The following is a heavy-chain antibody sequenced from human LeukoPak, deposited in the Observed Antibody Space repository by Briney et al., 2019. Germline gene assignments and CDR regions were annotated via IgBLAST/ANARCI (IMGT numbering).Heavy chain of an antibody. Sequence: GGSLRLSCAASGFIFSDSYMSWIRQAPGKGLEWVSYISSSDSTISYADSVKGRFTISRDNAKNSLYLQMNSLRAEDTAVYYCARDVYSSSSRVDYWGQGTLVTVSS. D-gene: IGHD6-6*01. CDR3: ARDVYSSSSRVDY. V-gene: IGHV3-11*04. CDR2: ISSSDSTI. CDR1: GFIFSDSY. J-gene: IGHJ4*02.